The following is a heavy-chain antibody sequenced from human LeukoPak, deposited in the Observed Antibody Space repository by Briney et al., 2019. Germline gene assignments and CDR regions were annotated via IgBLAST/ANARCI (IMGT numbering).Heavy chain of an antibody. CDR3: AKGRGGFSSGWYYDY. J-gene: IGHJ4*02. CDR1: GFTFSNFW. Sequence: GGSLRLSCAASGFTFSNFWMHWVRQGPGKGLVWVSRITSDGSNTNYADSVRGRFTISRDNSKNTLYLQMNSLRAEDTAMYYCAKGRGGFSSGWYYDYWGQGTLVTVSS. V-gene: IGHV3-74*01. D-gene: IGHD6-19*01. CDR2: ITSDGSNT.